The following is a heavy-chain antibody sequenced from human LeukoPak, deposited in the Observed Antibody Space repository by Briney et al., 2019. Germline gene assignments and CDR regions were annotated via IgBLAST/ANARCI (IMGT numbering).Heavy chain of an antibody. CDR3: ARDSGVSGDGYNSDY. J-gene: IGHJ4*02. CDR1: GFTVIGTY. CDR2: IYSGGST. V-gene: IGHV3-53*01. D-gene: IGHD5-24*01. Sequence: GGSLRLSCAPSGFTVIGTYMSWVRQAPGRGLEWVSVIYSGGSTYYADSVKGRFTISRDNSKNTLYLQMNSLRAEDTAVYYCARDSGVSGDGYNSDYWGQGTLVTVSS.